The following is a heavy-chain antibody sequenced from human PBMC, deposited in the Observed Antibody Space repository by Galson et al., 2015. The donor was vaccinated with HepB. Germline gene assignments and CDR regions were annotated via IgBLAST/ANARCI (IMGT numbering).Heavy chain of an antibody. CDR2: IVGGHGST. J-gene: IGHJ6*02. D-gene: IGHD3-16*01. CDR1: GFTFISSP. Sequence: SVKVSCKASGFTFISSPLQWVRQVRGQRPEWIGWIVGGHGSTNYAQKFQERVTITWDMSTSTAYMELSSLRSEDTAVYYCAVSETELVPYYYFVMDVWGQGTTVTVSS. V-gene: IGHV1-58*01. CDR3: AVSETELVPYYYFVMDV.